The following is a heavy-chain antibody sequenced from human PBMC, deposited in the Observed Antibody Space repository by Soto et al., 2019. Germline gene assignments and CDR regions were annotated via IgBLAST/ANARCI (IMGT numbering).Heavy chain of an antibody. CDR2: IFYSGTT. CDR3: ARHFSVDYFDY. V-gene: IGHV4-39*01. J-gene: IGHJ4*02. Sequence: SETLSLTCPVSGDSITSNSFFWAWVRQPPGKGLEWIGSIFYSGTTYYNPSLKSRVTISVDRSKNQFSLKLSSVTAADTAVHYCARHFSVDYFDYWGQGALVTVSS. CDR1: GDSITSNSFF.